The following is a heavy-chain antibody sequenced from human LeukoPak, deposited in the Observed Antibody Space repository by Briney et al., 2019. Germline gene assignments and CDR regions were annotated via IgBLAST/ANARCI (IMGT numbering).Heavy chain of an antibody. Sequence: SETLSLTCTVSGYSISSGYYWGWIRQPPGKGLEWIGSIYHSGSTYYNPSLKSRVTISVDTSKNQFSLKLSSVTAADTAVYYCAREGITMIVVVHPFDPWGQGTLVTVSS. CDR1: GYSISSGYY. D-gene: IGHD3-22*01. CDR2: IYHSGST. V-gene: IGHV4-38-2*02. CDR3: AREGITMIVVVHPFDP. J-gene: IGHJ5*02.